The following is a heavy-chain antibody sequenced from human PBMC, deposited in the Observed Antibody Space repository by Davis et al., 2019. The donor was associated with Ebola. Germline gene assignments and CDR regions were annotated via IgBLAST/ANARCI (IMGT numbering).Heavy chain of an antibody. D-gene: IGHD3-10*01. CDR1: GGTFSSYA. J-gene: IGHJ4*02. V-gene: IGHV1-2*02. Sequence: ASVKVSCKASGGTFSSYAISWVRQAPGQGLEWMGGIIPNSGGTNYAQKFQGRVTMTRDTSISTAYMELSRLRSDDTAVYYCARAGGGEASDYWGQGTLVTVSS. CDR3: ARAGGGEASDY. CDR2: IIPNSGGT.